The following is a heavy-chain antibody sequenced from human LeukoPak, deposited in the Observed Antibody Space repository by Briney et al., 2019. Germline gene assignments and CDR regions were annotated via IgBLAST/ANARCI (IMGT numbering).Heavy chain of an antibody. CDR1: GYTFTSYG. CDR3: ARVYYYDSSGYPLGDYYFDY. CDR2: ISAYNGNT. Sequence: ASVKVSCKASGYTFTSYGISWVRQAPGQGLEWMGWISAYNGNTNYAQKLQGRVTMTTDTSTSTAYMELRSLRSDDTAVYYCARVYYYDSSGYPLGDYYFDYWGQGTLVTVSS. D-gene: IGHD3-22*01. V-gene: IGHV1-18*01. J-gene: IGHJ4*02.